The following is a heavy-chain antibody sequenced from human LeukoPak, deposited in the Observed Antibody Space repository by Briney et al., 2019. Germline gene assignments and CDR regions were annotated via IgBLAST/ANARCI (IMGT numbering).Heavy chain of an antibody. D-gene: IGHD3-9*01. CDR3: ARDMYYDILTGYADFDY. V-gene: IGHV3-66*01. CDR2: IYSGGTT. CDR1: GFTVSNNY. J-gene: IGHJ4*02. Sequence: GGSLRLSCAASGFTVSNNYMNWVRQAPGKGLEWVSLIYSGGTTYYADSVKGRSTISRDNSKNTLYLQMNSLRAEDTAVYYCARDMYYDILTGYADFDYWGQGTLVTVSS.